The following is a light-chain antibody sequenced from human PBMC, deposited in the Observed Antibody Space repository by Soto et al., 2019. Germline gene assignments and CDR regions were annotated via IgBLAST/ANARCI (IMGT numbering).Light chain of an antibody. Sequence: ETVLTQSPGTLSLSPGERATLSCRASQSVSSTYFAWYQQKPGQAPRLLIYGASSRATGIPDRFSGSGSGTDFTLSISRLEPEDFAVYYGQQYGNSPYTCGQGTKLEIK. CDR3: QQYGNSPYT. V-gene: IGKV3-20*01. CDR2: GAS. J-gene: IGKJ2*01. CDR1: QSVSSTY.